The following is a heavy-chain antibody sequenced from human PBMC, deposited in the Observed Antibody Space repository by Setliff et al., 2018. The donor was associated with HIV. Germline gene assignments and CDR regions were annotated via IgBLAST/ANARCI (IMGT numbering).Heavy chain of an antibody. J-gene: IGHJ6*03. V-gene: IGHV4-39*01. Sequence: PSETLSLTCTAARGSLSSGSSYWGGSRHPPGKGLEWIGSSYYSGSTYYNPSLKSRVTISVTTSKNQFSLPLSSVTAADTAAYSYARPGRVAAAGSSSNMDVWGKGTTVTVSS. D-gene: IGHD6-13*01. CDR1: RGSLSSGSSY. CDR2: SYYSGST. CDR3: ARPGRVAAAGSSSNMDV.